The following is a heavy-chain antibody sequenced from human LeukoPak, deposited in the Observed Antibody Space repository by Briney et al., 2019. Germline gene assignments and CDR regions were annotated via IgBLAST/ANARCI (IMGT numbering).Heavy chain of an antibody. J-gene: IGHJ4*02. D-gene: IGHD6-19*01. CDR2: VDTDGSGT. Sequence: GGSLRLSCEASGITFNNYWLRWVRQAPGKGLAWVSRVDTDGSGTIYADSVKGRFTVSRDNAKNTLYLQMISLRAEDTAVYYCARGGYSSGLDYWGQGILVTVSS. V-gene: IGHV3-74*01. CDR1: GITFNNYW. CDR3: ARGGYSSGLDY.